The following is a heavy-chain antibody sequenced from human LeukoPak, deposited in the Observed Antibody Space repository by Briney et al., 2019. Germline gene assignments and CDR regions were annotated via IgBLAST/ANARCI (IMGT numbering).Heavy chain of an antibody. CDR1: GGTFSSYA. J-gene: IGHJ5*02. V-gene: IGHV1-69*05. CDR3: ARGGKRFLEWLVGYNWFDP. Sequence: SVKVSCKASGGTFSSYAISWVRQAPGQGLEWMGGIIPIFGTANYAQKFQGRVTITTDESTSTAYMELSSLRSEDTAVYYCARGGKRFLEWLVGYNWFDPWGQGTLVTVSS. D-gene: IGHD3-3*01. CDR2: IIPIFGTA.